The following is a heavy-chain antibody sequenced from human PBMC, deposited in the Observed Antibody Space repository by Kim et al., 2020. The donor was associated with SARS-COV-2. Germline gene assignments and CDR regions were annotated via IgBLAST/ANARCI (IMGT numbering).Heavy chain of an antibody. D-gene: IGHD3-22*01. J-gene: IGHJ4*02. V-gene: IGHV3-23*01. Sequence: YYADSGKGRFTITRDNSKNTLYLQMNSLRAEDTAVYYCAKGVVVISPFDYWGQGTLVTVSS. CDR3: AKGVVVISPFDY.